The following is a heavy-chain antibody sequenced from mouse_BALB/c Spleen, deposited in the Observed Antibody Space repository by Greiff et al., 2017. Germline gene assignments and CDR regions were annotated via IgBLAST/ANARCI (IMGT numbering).Heavy chain of an antibody. J-gene: IGHJ4*01. Sequence: VQLQQSGPELVKPGASVKMSCKASGYTFTSYVMHWVKQKPGQGLEWIGYINPYNDGTKYNEKFKGKATLTSDKSSSTAYMELSSLTSEDSAVYYCARGEGNYAMDYWGQGTSVTVSS. CDR1: GYTFTSYV. CDR3: ARGEGNYAMDY. V-gene: IGHV1-14*01. CDR2: INPYNDGT.